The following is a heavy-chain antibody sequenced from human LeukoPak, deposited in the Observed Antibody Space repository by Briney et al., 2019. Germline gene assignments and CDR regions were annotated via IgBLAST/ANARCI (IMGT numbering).Heavy chain of an antibody. CDR1: GFTFSDYY. CDR2: MSGSGRII. V-gene: IGHV3-11*04. D-gene: IGHD3-22*01. Sequence: GGSLRLSCAASGFTFSDYYMTWVRQAPGKGLEWVSYMSGSGRIIYYAGSVRGRFTISRDNAKNSLYLQMNSLRAEDTALYYCARKSYYDSSGPSYYMDVWGKGTTITVSS. CDR3: ARKSYYDSSGPSYYMDV. J-gene: IGHJ6*03.